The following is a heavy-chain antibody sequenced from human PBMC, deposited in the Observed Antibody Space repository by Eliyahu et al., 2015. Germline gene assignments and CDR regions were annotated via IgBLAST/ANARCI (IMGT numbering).Heavy chain of an antibody. CDR3: ASKGITAFDY. Sequence: QVQLQESGPGLVKPSQTLSLTCTVSGGSIXXGGYYWXWIRQHPGKGLEWIGYIYYSGSTYYNPSLKSRVTISVDTSKNQFSLKLSSVTAADTAVYYCASKGITAFDYWGQGTLVTVSS. V-gene: IGHV4-31*03. J-gene: IGHJ4*02. D-gene: IGHD2-21*02. CDR2: IYYSGST. CDR1: GGSIXXGGYY.